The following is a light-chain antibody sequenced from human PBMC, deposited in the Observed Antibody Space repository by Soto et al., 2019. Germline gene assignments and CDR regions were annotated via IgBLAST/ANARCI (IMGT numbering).Light chain of an antibody. CDR3: QQYSDWPVT. J-gene: IGKJ2*01. CDR1: QDISSN. CDR2: GAS. Sequence: EIVMTHSVATLSVSPGERATLSCTASQDISSNLAWYQQKPGRVPRLLIYGASTRATGFPARFSGGGSGTEFTLTISNLQSEDFAVYYCQQYSDWPVTFGQGTKLEIK. V-gene: IGKV3-15*01.